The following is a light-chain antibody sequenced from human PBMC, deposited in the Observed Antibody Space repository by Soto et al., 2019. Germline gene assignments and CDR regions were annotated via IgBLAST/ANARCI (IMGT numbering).Light chain of an antibody. V-gene: IGKV3-11*01. CDR2: DAS. Sequence: EIVLTQSPATLSLSPGEGATLYCRASQSVRSYLAWYQQKPGQAPRLLIYDASNRATGIPARFSGSGSGTDFTLTISSLEPEDFGLYYCQQRSDWPRVTFGGGTKVETK. J-gene: IGKJ4*01. CDR3: QQRSDWPRVT. CDR1: QSVRSY.